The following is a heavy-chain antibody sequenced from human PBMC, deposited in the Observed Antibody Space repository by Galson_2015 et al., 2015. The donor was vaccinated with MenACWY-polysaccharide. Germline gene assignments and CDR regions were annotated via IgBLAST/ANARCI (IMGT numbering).Heavy chain of an antibody. D-gene: IGHD1-26*01. CDR2: ISSSGDDK. V-gene: IGHV3-30*18. CDR1: GFTFSTYA. J-gene: IGHJ4*02. CDR3: VKNGYTGSSYGYFDS. Sequence: SLRLSCAASGFTFSTYAMHWVRQAPGQGLEWMVTISSSGDDKYYADSVKGRFTISRDNSNNTLYLEMSSLRAGDTAVYYCVKNGYTGSSYGYFDSWGQGTLGTVSS.